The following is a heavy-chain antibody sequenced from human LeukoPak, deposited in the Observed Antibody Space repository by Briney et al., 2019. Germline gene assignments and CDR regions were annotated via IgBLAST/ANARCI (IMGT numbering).Heavy chain of an antibody. CDR3: EKDGHLDV. J-gene: IGHJ6*02. V-gene: IGHV4-39*01. D-gene: IGHD2-15*01. CDR2: IHSTGNS. CDR1: GGSISGTDLY. Sequence: PETLSLTCTVSGGSISGTDLYWGWIRQLPGKGLEWIGNIHSTGNSFCNPSLKSRVTISVDTSKNQFSLKLSSVTAADTAVYYCEKDGHLDVWGHGTTVTVSS.